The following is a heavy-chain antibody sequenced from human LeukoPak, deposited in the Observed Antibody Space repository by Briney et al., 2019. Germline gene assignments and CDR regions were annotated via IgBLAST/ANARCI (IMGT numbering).Heavy chain of an antibody. Sequence: GGSLRLSCAASGFTLITYWMTWVRQAPGKGLEWLANIKQDESEKYYVDSVKGRFIISRDNAKNSLYLQMNSLRAEDTAVYYCARDRAAGAYPWYFDYWGQGTLVTVSS. J-gene: IGHJ4*02. CDR1: GFTLITYW. D-gene: IGHD3-16*01. CDR2: IKQDESEK. CDR3: ARDRAAGAYPWYFDY. V-gene: IGHV3-7*01.